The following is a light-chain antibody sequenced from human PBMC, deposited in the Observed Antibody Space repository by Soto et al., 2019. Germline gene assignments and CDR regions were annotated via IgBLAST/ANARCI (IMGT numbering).Light chain of an antibody. Sequence: QSVLTQPASVSGSPGQSITISCIGTSSDVGSYNLVSWYQQYPSKAPKLMIYEGSKRPSGVSNRFSGSKSGNTASLTISGLQAEDEADYYCCAYTSSATLVFGGGTQLTVL. J-gene: IGLJ3*02. CDR3: CAYTSSATLV. V-gene: IGLV2-23*01. CDR1: SSDVGSYNL. CDR2: EGS.